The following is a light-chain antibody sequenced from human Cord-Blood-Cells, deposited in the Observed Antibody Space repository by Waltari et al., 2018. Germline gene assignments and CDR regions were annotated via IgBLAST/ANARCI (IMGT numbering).Light chain of an antibody. Sequence: IQLNPSPSSLSASVGDRVTITCRASQGISSALAWYQQKPGKAPKLLIYDASSLESGVPSRFSGSGSGTDFTLTISSLQPEDFATYYCQQFNNYPQVTFGGGTKVEIK. CDR3: QQFNNYPQVT. V-gene: IGKV1D-13*01. CDR1: QGISSA. CDR2: DAS. J-gene: IGKJ4*01.